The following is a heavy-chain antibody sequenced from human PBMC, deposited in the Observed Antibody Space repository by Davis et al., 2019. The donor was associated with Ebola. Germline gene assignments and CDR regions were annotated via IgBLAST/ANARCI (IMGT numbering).Heavy chain of an antibody. CDR2: IYYSGST. CDR3: ARLYYDFWSGYYTSNWFDP. D-gene: IGHD3-3*01. CDR1: GGSISSYY. V-gene: IGHV4-59*08. Sequence: MPSETLSLTCTVSGGSISSYYWSWIRQPPGKGLEWIGYIYYSGSTNYNPSLKSRVTISVDTSKNQFSLKQSSVAAADTAVYYCARLYYDFWSGYYTSNWFDPWGQGTLVTVSS. J-gene: IGHJ5*02.